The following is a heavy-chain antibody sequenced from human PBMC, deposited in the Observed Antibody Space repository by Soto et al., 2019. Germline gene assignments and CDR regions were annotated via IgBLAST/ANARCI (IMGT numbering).Heavy chain of an antibody. CDR2: IYAGDSDA. D-gene: IGHD6-13*01. V-gene: IGHV5-51*01. CDR3: ARLQAAAGDNDLTFDY. Sequence: PGESLKISCKTSGYSFTRYWIGWVRQMPGKGLEWMGIIYAGDSDARYSPSFQGQVTISVDRSISTAYLQWSSLKASDTAMYYCARLQAAAGDNDLTFDYWGQGTLVTVSS. J-gene: IGHJ4*02. CDR1: GYSFTRYW.